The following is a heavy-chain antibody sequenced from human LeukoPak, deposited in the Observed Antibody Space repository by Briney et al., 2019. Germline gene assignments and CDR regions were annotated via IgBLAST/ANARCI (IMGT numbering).Heavy chain of an antibody. CDR2: INHSGST. J-gene: IGHJ4*02. Sequence: SETLSLTCTVSGGSISSYYWSWIRQPPGKGLEWIGEINHSGSTNYNPSLKSRVTISVDTSKNQFSLKLSSVTAADTAVYYCARENRVVVAAYVDYWGQGTLVTVSS. V-gene: IGHV4-34*01. CDR1: GGSISSYY. CDR3: ARENRVVVAAYVDY. D-gene: IGHD2-15*01.